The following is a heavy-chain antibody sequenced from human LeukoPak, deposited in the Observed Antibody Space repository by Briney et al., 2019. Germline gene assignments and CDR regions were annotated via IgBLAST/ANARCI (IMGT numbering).Heavy chain of an antibody. V-gene: IGHV4-38-2*02. D-gene: IGHD4-11*01. CDR1: GYSISSGYY. J-gene: IGHJ3*02. CDR3: ARDPPYSNYVSDSAFDI. Sequence: SGTLSLTCTVSGYSISSGYYWGWIRQPPGKGLEWIGSIYHSGSTYYNPSLKSRVTISVDASKNQFSLKLSSVTAADTAVYYCARDPPYSNYVSDSAFDIWGQGTMVTVSS. CDR2: IYHSGST.